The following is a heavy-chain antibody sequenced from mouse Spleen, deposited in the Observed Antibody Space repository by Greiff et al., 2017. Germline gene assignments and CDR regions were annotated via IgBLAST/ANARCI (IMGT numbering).Heavy chain of an antibody. CDR3: ERRRYRSNYFDY. CDR2: INPNNGGT. V-gene: IGHV1-22*01. CDR1: GYTFTDYN. J-gene: IGHJ2*01. Sequence: EVQLQQSGPELVKPGASVKMSCKASGYTFTDYNMHWVKQSHGKSLEWIGYINPNNGGTSYNQKFKGKATLTVNKSSSTAYMELRSLTSEDSAVYYWERRRYRSNYFDYWGQGTTLTVSS. D-gene: IGHD2-14*01.